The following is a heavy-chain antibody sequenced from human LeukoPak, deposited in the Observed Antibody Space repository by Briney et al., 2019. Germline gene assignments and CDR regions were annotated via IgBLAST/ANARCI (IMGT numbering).Heavy chain of an antibody. CDR2: ISSTGETY. D-gene: IGHD3-10*01. V-gene: IGHV3-64*01. J-gene: IGHJ4*02. CDR3: ARVMSGSGSKYFDY. Sequence: GGSLRLSCAASGFTFSSFPMQWVRQVPGKGLEYVSAISSTGETYYYANSVKDGFTISRDNSKNTLHLQMGSLRAEDMGVYYCARVMSGSGSKYFDYWGQGTLVTVSS. CDR1: GFTFSSFP.